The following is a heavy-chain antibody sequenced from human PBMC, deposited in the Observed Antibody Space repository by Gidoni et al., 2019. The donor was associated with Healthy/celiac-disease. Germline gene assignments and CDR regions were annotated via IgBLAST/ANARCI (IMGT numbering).Heavy chain of an antibody. D-gene: IGHD6-13*01. V-gene: IGHV1-2*02. CDR3: ARVIDSSWFDP. CDR1: GYTFTGYY. Sequence: VQLFQSGAEVKKPGASVTVSCQASGYTFTGYYMHWVRQATGKGLEWMGWINPNSGGTNDAQKCQGRVTMTRDTSISTAYMELSRLRSDDTAVYYCARVIDSSWFDPWGQGTLVTVSS. J-gene: IGHJ5*02. CDR2: INPNSGGT.